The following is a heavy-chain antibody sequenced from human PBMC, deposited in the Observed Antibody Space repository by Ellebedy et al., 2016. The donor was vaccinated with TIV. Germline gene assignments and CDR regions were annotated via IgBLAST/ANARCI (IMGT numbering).Heavy chain of an antibody. J-gene: IGHJ6*02. V-gene: IGHV4-4*07. CDR3: AREKINYEYGLDV. CDR1: GGSIGGYY. Sequence: PGGSLRLSCTVSGGSIGGYYWSWIRQPAGKGLEWVGRIYPTGSSNYNASLKSRVSMSVDTSKNQFSLNLGSVTAADTAVYYCAREKINYEYGLDVWGQGTTVSVSS. D-gene: IGHD3-16*01. CDR2: IYPTGSS.